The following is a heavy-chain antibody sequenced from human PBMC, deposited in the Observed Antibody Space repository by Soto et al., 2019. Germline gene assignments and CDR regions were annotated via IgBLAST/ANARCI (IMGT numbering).Heavy chain of an antibody. CDR1: GYTFTSYA. CDR2: INAGNGNT. CDR3: ARDHWTGKTHFDY. J-gene: IGHJ4*02. Sequence: ASVKVSCKASGYTFTSYAMHWVRQAPGQRLEWMGWINAGNGNTKYSQKFQGRVTITRDTSASTAYMELSSLRSEDTAVYYCARDHWTGKTHFDYCGQGTLVRVSS. V-gene: IGHV1-3*01. D-gene: IGHD1-1*01.